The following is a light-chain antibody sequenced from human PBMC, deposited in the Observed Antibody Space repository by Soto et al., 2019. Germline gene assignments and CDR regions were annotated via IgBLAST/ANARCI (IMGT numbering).Light chain of an antibody. J-gene: IGLJ2*01. CDR1: SSDVGGYNY. CDR2: EVS. V-gene: IGLV2-14*01. Sequence: QSALTQPASVSGSPGQSITMSCTETSSDVGGYNYVSWYQQHPGKAPKLMIYEVSNRPSGVSNRFSGSKSGNTASLTISGLQAEHEADYYGSSYTSSSALYVIFGGGTKLTVL. CDR3: SSYTSSSALYVI.